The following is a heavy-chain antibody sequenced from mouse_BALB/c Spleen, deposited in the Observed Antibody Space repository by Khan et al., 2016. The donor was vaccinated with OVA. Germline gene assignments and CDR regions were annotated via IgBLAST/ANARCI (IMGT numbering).Heavy chain of an antibody. Sequence: EVQLQESGPDLVKPGASVKMSCKASGYTFTNYVIHWVKQKPGQGLEWIGYLNPYYDGIRFNEKFKGKSTLTSDKSSSTAYLELRSLPSEDSAVYSCAREASNWACSFADWGQGTLVTVSA. CDR1: GYTFTNYV. CDR3: AREASNWACSFAD. J-gene: IGHJ3*01. D-gene: IGHD4-1*01. V-gene: IGHV1S136*01. CDR2: LNPYYDGI.